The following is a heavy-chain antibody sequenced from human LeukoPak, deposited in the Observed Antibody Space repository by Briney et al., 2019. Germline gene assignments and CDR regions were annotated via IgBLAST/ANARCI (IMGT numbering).Heavy chain of an antibody. D-gene: IGHD2-15*01. CDR3: ARGGIAPFDY. Sequence: GGSLRLSCAASGFIVSSNYMSWVRQAPGKRLEWISVIYTGGSTYYADSVKGRFTISRDNSKNTLYLQMNSLRAEDTAVYYCARGGIAPFDYWGQGTLVTVSS. J-gene: IGHJ4*02. CDR1: GFIVSSNY. V-gene: IGHV3-66*01. CDR2: IYTGGST.